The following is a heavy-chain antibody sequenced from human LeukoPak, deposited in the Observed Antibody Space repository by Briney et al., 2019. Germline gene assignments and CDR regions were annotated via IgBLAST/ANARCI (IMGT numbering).Heavy chain of an antibody. Sequence: GESLKISCKGSGYSFTSYWIGWVRQMPGKGLEWMGIIYLGDSDTRYSPSFQGQVPISADKSISTAYLQWSSLKASDTAMYYCASHTKRYYYGMDVWGQGTTVTVSS. J-gene: IGHJ6*02. V-gene: IGHV5-51*01. CDR1: GYSFTSYW. D-gene: IGHD3-3*01. CDR3: ASHTKRYYYGMDV. CDR2: IYLGDSDT.